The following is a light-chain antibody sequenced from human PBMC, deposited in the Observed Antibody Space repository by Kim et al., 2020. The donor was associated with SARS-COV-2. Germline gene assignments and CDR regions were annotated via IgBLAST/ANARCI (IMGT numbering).Light chain of an antibody. CDR3: AAWDDILSGFL. CDR1: SANIGSNF. Sequence: GQRVTISCSGSSANIGSNFVYWFQHLPGTAPKLLIYRNNQRPSGVPDRLSGSKSGTSASLAISGLRSEDEADYYCAAWDDILSGFLFGAGTKLTVL. V-gene: IGLV1-47*01. J-gene: IGLJ2*01. CDR2: RNN.